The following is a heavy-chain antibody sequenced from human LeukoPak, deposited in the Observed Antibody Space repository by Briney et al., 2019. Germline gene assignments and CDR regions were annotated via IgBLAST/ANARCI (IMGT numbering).Heavy chain of an antibody. D-gene: IGHD6-13*01. CDR1: GGSIRNYY. J-gene: IGHJ5*02. CDR3: ARGYSSSNWFDP. CDR2: IYTTGST. Sequence: PSETLSLTCTVSGGSIRNYYWSWIRQSAGKGLEWIGRIYTTGSTDYNPSLKSRVTMSVDTSKNQLSLKLSSVTAADTAVYYCARGYSSSNWFDPWGQGTLVTVSS. V-gene: IGHV4-4*07.